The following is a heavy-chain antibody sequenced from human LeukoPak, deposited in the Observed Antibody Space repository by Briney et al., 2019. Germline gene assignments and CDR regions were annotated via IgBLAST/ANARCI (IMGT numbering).Heavy chain of an antibody. D-gene: IGHD3-22*01. CDR2: ISGSGGTA. Sequence: GGSLRLSCAASGFTFSNYAMHWVRQAPGKGLEWVSAISGSGGTAYYADSVKGRFTISRDNSKNTLYLQMNSLRAEDTAVYYCAKKGYYDGSGYYMYYFDHWGQGTLVTVSS. CDR1: GFTFSNYA. V-gene: IGHV3-23*01. CDR3: AKKGYYDGSGYYMYYFDH. J-gene: IGHJ4*02.